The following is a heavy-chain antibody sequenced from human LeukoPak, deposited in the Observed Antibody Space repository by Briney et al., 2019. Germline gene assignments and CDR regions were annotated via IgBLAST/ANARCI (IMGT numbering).Heavy chain of an antibody. CDR1: GASISDYY. V-gene: IGHV4-4*07. CDR2: IYASGSA. J-gene: IGHJ3*02. D-gene: IGHD3-22*01. Sequence: SETLSLTCTVSGASISDYYWRWIRQSAGKGLEWTGRIYASGSANYNPSFESRLTMSLDRSKNQFSLRLTSVTAADTALYYCARGSWDYDNAFDIWGQGTMVTVSS. CDR3: ARGSWDYDNAFDI.